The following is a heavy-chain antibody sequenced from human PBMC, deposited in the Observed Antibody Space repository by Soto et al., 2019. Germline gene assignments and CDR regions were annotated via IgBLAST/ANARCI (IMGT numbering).Heavy chain of an antibody. CDR3: ARGHHSLDV. J-gene: IGHJ6*02. Sequence: QAQLVESGGGLAKPGGSLRLSCAASGFTFSDHYMSWIRQAPGKGLEWISYINPSGTNTDYAESVKGRFTISRDNAENSLYLQMNNLRAGDTALYYCARGHHSLDVWARGPRSPSP. D-gene: IGHD4-4*01. V-gene: IGHV3-11*06. CDR1: GFTFSDHY. CDR2: INPSGTNT.